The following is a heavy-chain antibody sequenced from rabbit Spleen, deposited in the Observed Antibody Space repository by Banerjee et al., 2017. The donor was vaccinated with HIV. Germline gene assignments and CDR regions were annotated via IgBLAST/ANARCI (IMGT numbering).Heavy chain of an antibody. CDR1: GFSFSNKAV. J-gene: IGHJ4*01. CDR3: ARGIDWADYAGFGYVSIYYFNL. Sequence: QEQLVESGGGLVRPEGSLKLSCTASGFSFSNKAVMCWVRQAPGKGLEWIGCIYTGSGSTYYANWAKGRFTISKTSSTTVTLQMTSLTAADTATYFCARGIDWADYAGFGYVSIYYFNLWGPGTLVTVS. D-gene: IGHD4-2*01. V-gene: IGHV1S45*01. CDR2: IYTGSGST.